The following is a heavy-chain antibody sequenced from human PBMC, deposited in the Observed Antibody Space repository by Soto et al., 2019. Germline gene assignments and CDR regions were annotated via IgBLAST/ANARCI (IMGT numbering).Heavy chain of an antibody. CDR1: GYSFTSYW. V-gene: IGHV5-51*01. CDR3: ARGGYYDSSGSRNYFYYGMNV. CDR2: IYPGDSDT. Sequence: PGESLKISCKGSGYSFTSYWIGWVRQMPGKGLEWMGIIYPGDSDTRHSPSFQGQVTISADKSISTAYMEVRSLRSDDTAVYYCARGGYYDSSGSRNYFYYGMNVWGQGTTVTVSS. J-gene: IGHJ6*02. D-gene: IGHD3-22*01.